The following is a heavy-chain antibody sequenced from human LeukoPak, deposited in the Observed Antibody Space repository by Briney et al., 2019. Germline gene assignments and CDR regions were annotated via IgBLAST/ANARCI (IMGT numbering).Heavy chain of an antibody. V-gene: IGHV3-7*01. Sequence: PGGSLRPSCAASGFTFSSYWMSWVRQAPGKGLEWVANIKQDGSEKYYVDSVKGRFTISRDNAKNSLYLQMNSLRAEDTAVYYCARDRMTYYYDSSGPLPPHAFDIWGQGTMVTVSS. CDR1: GFTFSSYW. CDR3: ARDRMTYYYDSSGPLPPHAFDI. CDR2: IKQDGSEK. J-gene: IGHJ3*02. D-gene: IGHD3-22*01.